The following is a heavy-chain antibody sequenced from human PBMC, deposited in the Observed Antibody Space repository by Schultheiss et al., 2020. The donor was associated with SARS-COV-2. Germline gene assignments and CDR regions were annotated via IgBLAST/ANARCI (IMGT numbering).Heavy chain of an antibody. V-gene: IGHV1-18*04. J-gene: IGHJ4*02. CDR3: AKYRGWYACPPLLFDY. D-gene: IGHD6-19*01. Sequence: ASVKVSCKASGYTFTSYYMHWVRQAPGQGLEWMGWISVSNGNTNYAQNFQGRVTITADKSTSTAYMELSSLRSEDTAVYYCAKYRGWYACPPLLFDYWGQGILVTVSS. CDR1: GYTFTSYY. CDR2: ISVSNGNT.